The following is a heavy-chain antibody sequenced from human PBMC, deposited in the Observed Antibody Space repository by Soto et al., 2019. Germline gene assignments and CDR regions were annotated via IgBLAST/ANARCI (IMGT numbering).Heavy chain of an antibody. CDR3: AKENGYYGSGTYYSLGYMDV. CDR1: GFTFSSYA. CDR2: ISGSDGST. V-gene: IGHV3-23*01. Sequence: EVQLLESGGGLVQPGGSLRLSCAASGFTFSSYAMSWVRQAPGKGLEWVSAISGSDGSTYYADSVKGRFTISRDNFKNTLYLQMNSLRAEDTAVYYCAKENGYYGSGTYYSLGYMDVWGKGTTVTVSS. J-gene: IGHJ6*03. D-gene: IGHD3-10*01.